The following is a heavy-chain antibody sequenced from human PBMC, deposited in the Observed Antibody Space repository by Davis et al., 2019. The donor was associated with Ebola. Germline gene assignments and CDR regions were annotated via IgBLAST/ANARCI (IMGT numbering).Heavy chain of an antibody. D-gene: IGHD6-19*01. Sequence: GESLKISCKGSGYSFTSYWIVWVRQMPGKGLECMGIIFPGDSDTRYSPSFQGQVTISADKSISTAYLQWSSLKASDTAMYYCARQYSSGWYARWNAFDIWGQGTMVTVSS. V-gene: IGHV5-51*01. J-gene: IGHJ3*02. CDR1: GYSFTSYW. CDR2: IFPGDSDT. CDR3: ARQYSSGWYARWNAFDI.